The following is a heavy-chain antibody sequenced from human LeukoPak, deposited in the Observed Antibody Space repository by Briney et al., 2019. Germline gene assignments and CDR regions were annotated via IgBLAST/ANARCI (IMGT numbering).Heavy chain of an antibody. Sequence: GGSLRLSCAVSGFTFSTYWMNWYRQAPGKGLEWVGNINQDASEINYVDSVRSRFTISRDNAKNSLHLQMNSLRAEDTAVYYCATDRDNSDWQKRFDSWGQGTLVTVSS. D-gene: IGHD2-21*02. V-gene: IGHV3-7*01. J-gene: IGHJ4*02. CDR1: GFTFSTYW. CDR3: ATDRDNSDWQKRFDS. CDR2: INQDASEI.